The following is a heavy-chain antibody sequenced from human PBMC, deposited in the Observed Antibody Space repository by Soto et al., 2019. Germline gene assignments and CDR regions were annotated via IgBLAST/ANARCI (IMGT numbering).Heavy chain of an antibody. CDR3: VLFVEADALSDS. CDR1: GGSFSEYY. J-gene: IGHJ4*02. D-gene: IGHD2-21*01. CDR2: LSHTGNT. Sequence: PAETLSLTCAVSGGSFSEYYWNWIRQAPGMGLEWIGDLSHTGNTKYNPSLKSRLTISLDTSKRQFSLQLRSVTAADTAMYYCVLFVEADALSDSWAQGTLVTVSS. V-gene: IGHV4-34*01.